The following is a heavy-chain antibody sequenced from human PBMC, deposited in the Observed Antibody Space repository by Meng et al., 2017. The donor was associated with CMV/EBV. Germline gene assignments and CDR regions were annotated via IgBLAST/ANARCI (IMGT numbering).Heavy chain of an antibody. CDR1: GFTFSRYV. D-gene: IGHD6-6*01. CDR2: ISYDGSNK. CDR3: ARDLEYSSSP. J-gene: IGHJ4*02. V-gene: IGHV3-30*04. Sequence: GGSLRFSCAASGFTFSRYVMHWVRQAPGKGLEWVAVISYDGSNKYYADSVKGRFTISRDNAKNSLYLQMNSLRAEDTAVYYCARDLEYSSSPGGQGTLVTVSS.